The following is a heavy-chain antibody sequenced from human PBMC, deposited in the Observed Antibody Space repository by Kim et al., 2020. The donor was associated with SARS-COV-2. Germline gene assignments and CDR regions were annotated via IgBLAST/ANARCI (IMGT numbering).Heavy chain of an antibody. CDR2: ICYSGST. CDR3: ARDRYDILTGRYGMDV. CDR1: GGSISRYY. Sequence: SETLSLTCTVSGGSISRYYWSWIRQPPGKGLEWIGYICYSGSTNYNPSLKSRVTISVDTSKNQFSLKLSSVTAADTAVYYCARDRYDILTGRYGMDVWG. D-gene: IGHD3-9*01. J-gene: IGHJ6*02. V-gene: IGHV4-59*13.